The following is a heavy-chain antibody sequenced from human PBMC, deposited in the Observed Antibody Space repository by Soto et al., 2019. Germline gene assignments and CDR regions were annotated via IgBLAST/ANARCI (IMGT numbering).Heavy chain of an antibody. J-gene: IGHJ4*02. CDR2: IIPLFGTT. V-gene: IGHV1-69*14. D-gene: IGHD5-12*01. CDR1: GDTFSGYS. Sequence: QVQLVQSGAEVKKPGSSVKVSCKASGDTFSGYSISWVRQAPGQGLEWMGGIIPLFGTTNYAQRFQGRVTITADKSTSTAYMELSSLKSEDTAIYYCARDLGSGYYPGDYWGQGTLVTVSS. CDR3: ARDLGSGYYPGDY.